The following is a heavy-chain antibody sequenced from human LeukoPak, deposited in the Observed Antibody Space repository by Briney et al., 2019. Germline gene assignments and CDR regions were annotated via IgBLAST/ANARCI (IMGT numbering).Heavy chain of an antibody. Sequence: PWETLSLTCTVSGGSISSYYWSWIRQPPGKGLECVGYIYYSGSTNYNPSLKSRVTISVDTSKNQLSLKLTSVTAADTAVYYCARELGARVVNYGMDVWGQGTTVTVSS. CDR3: ARELGARVVNYGMDV. D-gene: IGHD4-23*01. J-gene: IGHJ6*02. V-gene: IGHV4-59*01. CDR2: IYYSGST. CDR1: GGSISSYY.